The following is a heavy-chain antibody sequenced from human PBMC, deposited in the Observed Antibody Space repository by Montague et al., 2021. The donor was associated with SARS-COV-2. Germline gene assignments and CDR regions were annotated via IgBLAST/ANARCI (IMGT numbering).Heavy chain of an antibody. CDR3: ARDPHDYGWFDP. Sequence: SETLSLTCTVSGGSLNNYFWSWIRQPAGKGLEWIGHIYSTVITNYNPSLKSRVTISVDLSKNQFSLKMTSVTAADTAVYYCARDPHDYGWFDPWGQGTLVTVSS. V-gene: IGHV4-4*07. J-gene: IGHJ5*02. CDR2: IYSTVIT. CDR1: GGSLNNYF. D-gene: IGHD4-17*01.